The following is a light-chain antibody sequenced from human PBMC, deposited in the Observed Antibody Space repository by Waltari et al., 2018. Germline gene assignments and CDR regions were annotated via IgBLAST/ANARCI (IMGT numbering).Light chain of an antibody. CDR3: QQSYSTPQLA. Sequence: DIQMTQSPSSLSASVGDRVTITCRASQSIRNYLNWYQQKPGKAPKLMIYAASSLQSGVPSRFSGSGSGTDVTLTISSLQPEDFATYYCQQSYSTPQLAFGGGTKGEIK. V-gene: IGKV1-39*01. J-gene: IGKJ4*01. CDR1: QSIRNY. CDR2: AAS.